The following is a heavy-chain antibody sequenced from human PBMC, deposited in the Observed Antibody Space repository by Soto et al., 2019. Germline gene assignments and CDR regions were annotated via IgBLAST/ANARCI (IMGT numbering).Heavy chain of an antibody. V-gene: IGHV4-61*08. D-gene: IGHD3-10*01. J-gene: IGHJ4*02. CDR2: IYYTGST. CDR3: GRETYYSVSRSYILDY. Sequence: PSETLSLTCTVSGGSISSGGYYWSWIRQPPGKGLEWIGYIYYTGSTNYNPSLKSRVTISVDTSKNQFSLKLNSVTAADTAVFYCGRETYYSVSRSYILDYWGQGTLVTVSS. CDR1: GGSISSGGYY.